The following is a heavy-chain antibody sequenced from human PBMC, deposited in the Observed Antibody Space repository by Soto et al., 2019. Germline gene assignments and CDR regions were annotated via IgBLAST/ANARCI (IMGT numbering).Heavy chain of an antibody. CDR1: GYTFTTYA. CDR3: AGGLYCTPGVCYSSRNTNYFDP. V-gene: IGHV1-3*01. D-gene: IGHD2-8*01. J-gene: IGHJ5*02. CDR2: INAGNGDT. Sequence: ASVKVSCKASGYTFTTYALYWVRQGPGQRLEWMGWINAGNGDTKYSQNVQGRVTITRDTSSNTAYMEPSSLTSEDTAVYYCAGGLYCTPGVCYSSRNTNYFDPWGQGTLVTVSS.